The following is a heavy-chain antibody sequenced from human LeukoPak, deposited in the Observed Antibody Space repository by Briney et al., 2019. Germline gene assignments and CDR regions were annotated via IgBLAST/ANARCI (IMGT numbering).Heavy chain of an antibody. V-gene: IGHV3-11*01. D-gene: IGHD1-7*01. Sequence: GGSLRLSCAASGFTFSDYAMSWIRQAPGQGLEWVSYISRSGDTIDYADSVKGRFSISRDNAKNSLYLQMNSLRAEDAAVYYCAGYHWNSGVVYWGQGTLVTVSS. CDR2: ISRSGDTI. CDR3: AGYHWNSGVVY. CDR1: GFTFSDYA. J-gene: IGHJ4*02.